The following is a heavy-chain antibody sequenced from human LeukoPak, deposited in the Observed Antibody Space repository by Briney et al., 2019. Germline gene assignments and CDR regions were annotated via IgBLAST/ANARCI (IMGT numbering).Heavy chain of an antibody. CDR3: ARPNYGSADY. J-gene: IGHJ4*02. V-gene: IGHV5-51*01. Sequence: GESLKISCQVSGYSFTSYWIAWVRQMPGKGLEWMGIIYPDDSRTKYSPSFQGQVTMSVDKSISTAYLQWNSLKASDTAIYYCARPNYGSADYWGQGTLLTVSS. D-gene: IGHD3-10*01. CDR2: IYPDDSRT. CDR1: GYSFTSYW.